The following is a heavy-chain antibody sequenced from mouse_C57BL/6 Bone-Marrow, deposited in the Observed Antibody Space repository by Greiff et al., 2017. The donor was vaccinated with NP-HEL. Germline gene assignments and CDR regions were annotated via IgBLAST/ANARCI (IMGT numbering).Heavy chain of an antibody. CDR3: AGGGYYYGSSVGG. V-gene: IGHV1-82*01. CDR1: GYAFSSSW. J-gene: IGHJ2*01. Sequence: QVQLQQSGPELVKPGASVKISCKASGYAFSSSWMNWVKQRPGKGLEWIGRIYPGDGDTNYNGKFKGKATLTADKSSSTAYMQLSSLTSGESAVYFCAGGGYYYGSSVGGWGKGTTLTVAS. CDR2: IYPGDGDT. D-gene: IGHD1-1*01.